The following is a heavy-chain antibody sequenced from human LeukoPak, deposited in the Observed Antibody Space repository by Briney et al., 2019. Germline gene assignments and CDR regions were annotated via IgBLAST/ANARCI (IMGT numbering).Heavy chain of an antibody. CDR3: ARDDSSSYHYFDY. D-gene: IGHD6-6*01. J-gene: IGHJ4*02. CDR2: IIPILGIA. CDR1: GGTFSSYT. Sequence: SVKVSCKASGGTFSSYTISWVRQAPGQGLEWMGRIIPILGIANYAQKFQGRVTITADKSTSTAYMELSSLRSEDTAVYYCARDDSSSYHYFDYWGQGTLVTVSS. V-gene: IGHV1-69*04.